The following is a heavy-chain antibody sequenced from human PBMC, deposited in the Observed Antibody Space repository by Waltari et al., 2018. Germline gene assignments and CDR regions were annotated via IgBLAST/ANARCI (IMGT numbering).Heavy chain of an antibody. V-gene: IGHV4-4*02. D-gene: IGHD1-1*01. CDR1: GYSMSTSDY. CDR3: ARDRGRGLYLDT. CDR2: VRGDGKT. Sequence: QLQLQESGPALVKPSGTLSLISAVSGYSMSTSDYWSWVRLPPGKGLEWIGQVRGDGKTNYNPSFASRVTMSLDTSTYHFALKLTSATAADTALYYCARDRGRGLYLDTWGQGTLVTVSP. J-gene: IGHJ4*02.